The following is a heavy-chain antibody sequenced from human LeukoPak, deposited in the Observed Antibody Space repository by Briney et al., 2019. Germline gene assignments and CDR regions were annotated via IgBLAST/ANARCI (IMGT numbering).Heavy chain of an antibody. V-gene: IGHV1-18*01. CDR3: ARDGSFRFGELLGY. CDR1: GYTFTSYG. CDR2: FSAYNGNT. D-gene: IGHD3-10*01. J-gene: IGHJ4*02. Sequence: ASVKVSCTASGYTFTSYGISGVRQSPGQGLEWMGWFSAYNGNTNYAQKLQGRVTMTTDTSTRTAYMELRSLRSDDTAVYYCARDGSFRFGELLGYWGQGTLVTVSS.